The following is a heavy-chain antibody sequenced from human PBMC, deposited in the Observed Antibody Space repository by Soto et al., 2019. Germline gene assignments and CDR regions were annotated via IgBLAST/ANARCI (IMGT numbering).Heavy chain of an antibody. CDR1: GFTFSSYG. Sequence: QVQLVESGGGVVQPGRSLRLSCAASGFTFSSYGMHWVRQAPGKGLEWVAVISYDGSNKYYADSVKGRFTISRDNSKNTLYLQMNSLRAEDTAVYYCAKDGGALDWGQGTLVTVSS. CDR3: AKDGGALD. D-gene: IGHD3-16*01. CDR2: ISYDGSNK. J-gene: IGHJ4*02. V-gene: IGHV3-30*18.